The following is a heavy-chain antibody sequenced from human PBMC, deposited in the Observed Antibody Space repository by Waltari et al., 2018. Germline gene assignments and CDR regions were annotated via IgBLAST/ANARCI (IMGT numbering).Heavy chain of an antibody. CDR1: GFSLSSHD. CDR3: ARGFCSSASCPYYFDH. Sequence: EVQLVESGGGLAHPGGSLRPSFAASGFSLSSHDMHWVRQATGGRLEWVSSIAVSGDTKISPSVRGRFTISRDTGTNSLYLQMTSLRAGDTAVYFCARGFCSSASCPYYFDHWGQGSLVTVSS. CDR2: IAVSGDT. J-gene: IGHJ4*02. D-gene: IGHD2-2*01. V-gene: IGHV3-13*04.